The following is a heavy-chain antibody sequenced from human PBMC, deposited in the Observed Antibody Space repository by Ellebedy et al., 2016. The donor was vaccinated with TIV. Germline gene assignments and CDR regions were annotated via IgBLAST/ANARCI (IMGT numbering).Heavy chain of an antibody. D-gene: IGHD2-2*02. Sequence: GGSLRLXCKGSGYSFTSYWIGWVRQMPGKGLEWMGIIYPGDSDTRYSPSFQGQVTISADKSISTAYLQWSSLKASDTAMYYCARQDIVVVPAAIRPVYYYGMDVWGQGTTVTVSS. CDR1: GYSFTSYW. CDR3: ARQDIVVVPAAIRPVYYYGMDV. J-gene: IGHJ6*02. CDR2: IYPGDSDT. V-gene: IGHV5-51*01.